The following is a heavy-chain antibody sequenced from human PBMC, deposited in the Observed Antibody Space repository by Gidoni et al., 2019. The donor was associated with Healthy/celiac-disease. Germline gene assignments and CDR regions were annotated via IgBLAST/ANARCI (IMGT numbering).Heavy chain of an antibody. CDR2: IDPSDSYT. CDR3: ARHGNYDFWRMENYFDY. D-gene: IGHD3-3*01. V-gene: IGHV5-10-1*03. CDR1: GYSCTSYW. J-gene: IGHJ4*02. Sequence: EVQLVQSDAEVKKPGESLRIACKGSGYSCTSYWISWVRQMPGKGLEWMGRIDPSDSYTNYRPSFQGHVTISADKSISTAYLQWSSLKASDTAMYYCARHGNYDFWRMENYFDYWGQGTLVTVSS.